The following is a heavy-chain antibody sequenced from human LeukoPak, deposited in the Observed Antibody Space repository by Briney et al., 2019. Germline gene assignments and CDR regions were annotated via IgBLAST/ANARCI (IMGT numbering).Heavy chain of an antibody. D-gene: IGHD3-3*01. CDR3: AREAKITIFGVVIPHFDY. Sequence: ASVKVSCKASGYTFTGYYMHWVRQAPGQGLEWMGWINPNSGGTNYAQKFQGRVTMTRDTSISTAYMELSRLRSDDTAVYYCAREAKITIFGVVIPHFDYWGQGTLVTVSS. J-gene: IGHJ4*02. CDR1: GYTFTGYY. CDR2: INPNSGGT. V-gene: IGHV1-2*02.